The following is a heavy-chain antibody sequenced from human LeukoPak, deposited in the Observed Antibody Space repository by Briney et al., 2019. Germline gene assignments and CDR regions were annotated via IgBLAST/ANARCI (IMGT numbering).Heavy chain of an antibody. CDR1: GFTFGDYA. CDR2: IRSKAYGGTT. Sequence: GGSLRLSCTASGFTFGDYAMSWVRQAPGKGLEWVGFIRSKAYGGTTEYAASVKGRFTISRDDSKSIAYLQMNSLKTEDTAVYYCTRADDFWSGRNAFDIWGQGTMVTASS. V-gene: IGHV3-49*04. J-gene: IGHJ3*02. D-gene: IGHD3-3*01. CDR3: TRADDFWSGRNAFDI.